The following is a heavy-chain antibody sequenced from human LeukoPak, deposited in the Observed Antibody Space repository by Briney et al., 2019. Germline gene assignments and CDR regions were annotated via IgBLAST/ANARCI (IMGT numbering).Heavy chain of an antibody. CDR2: IYYSGST. CDR3: ARHRGSGSPYFDY. CDR1: GDSIINYY. D-gene: IGHD3-10*01. J-gene: IGHJ4*02. V-gene: IGHV4-59*08. Sequence: SETLSLTCTVSGDSIINYYWSWIRQSPGKGLEWIGYIYYSGSTKYNPSLKSRVTILVDTSKNQFSLKLSSVTAADTAVYYCARHRGSGSPYFDYWGQGTLVTVSS.